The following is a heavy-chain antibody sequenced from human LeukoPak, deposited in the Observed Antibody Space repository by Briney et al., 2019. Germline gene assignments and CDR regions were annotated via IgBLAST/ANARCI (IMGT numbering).Heavy chain of an antibody. V-gene: IGHV3-23*01. CDR3: AKTLRYYYYYGMDV. Sequence: PGGSLRLSCAASGFTLSSYAMSWVRQAPGKGLEWVSAISGSGGSTYYADSVKGRFTISRDNSKNTLYLQMNSLRAEDTAVYYCAKTLRYYYYYGMDVWGQGTTVTVSS. J-gene: IGHJ6*02. CDR2: ISGSGGST. CDR1: GFTLSSYA.